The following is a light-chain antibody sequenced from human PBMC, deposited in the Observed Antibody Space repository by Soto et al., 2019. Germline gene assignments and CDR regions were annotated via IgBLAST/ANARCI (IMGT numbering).Light chain of an antibody. CDR2: DAS. CDR3: QQANSFPIT. CDR1: QSVRGTS. V-gene: IGKV3D-20*02. J-gene: IGKJ5*01. Sequence: IVSTQSPVTLSQSPVAEATLSCSASQSVRGTSLAWYQQKPGQAPRLLIYDASSRATGIPDRFSGGGSGTDFTLTISSLQPEDFATYYCQQANSFPITFGQGTRLEIK.